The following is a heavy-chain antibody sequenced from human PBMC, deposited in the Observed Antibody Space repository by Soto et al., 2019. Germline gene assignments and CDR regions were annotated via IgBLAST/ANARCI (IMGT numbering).Heavy chain of an antibody. Sequence: SETLSLTCTVSGGSISGYYWIWLRQPPGKGLEWIGYIYNIGSTNYNPSLRSRVTMSIDTSQEQFSLKLSSVTAADTAVYYCARRYGSAIDYWGQGTLVTVSS. CDR2: IYNIGST. CDR1: GGSISGYY. V-gene: IGHV4-59*08. D-gene: IGHD1-26*01. J-gene: IGHJ4*02. CDR3: ARRYGSAIDY.